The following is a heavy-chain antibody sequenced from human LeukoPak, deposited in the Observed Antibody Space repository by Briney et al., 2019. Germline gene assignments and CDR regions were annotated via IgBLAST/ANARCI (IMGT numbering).Heavy chain of an antibody. CDR2: ISWKGDII. Sequence: GGSLRLSCAASGFTFDDYAMHWVRQAPGKGLEWVSGISWKGDIIGYADSVKGRFTISRDNVKNSLYLQVNSLRPEDMALYYCAKGNSGSYSQDWFDPWGQGTLVTVSS. D-gene: IGHD1-26*01. J-gene: IGHJ5*02. V-gene: IGHV3-9*03. CDR3: AKGNSGSYSQDWFDP. CDR1: GFTFDDYA.